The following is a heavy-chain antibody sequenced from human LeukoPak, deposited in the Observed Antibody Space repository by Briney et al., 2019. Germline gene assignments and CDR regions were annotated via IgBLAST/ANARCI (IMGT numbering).Heavy chain of an antibody. CDR1: GYNFIIYG. Sequence: ASVKVSCKASGYNFIIYGITWVRRAPGQGLEWMGWISAYNGNSNYAENLQGRVTMTTDTSTSTAYLELRSLRSDDTAVYYCARDGKGRYDFRENDYWGQGTLVTVSS. V-gene: IGHV1-18*01. CDR2: ISAYNGNS. CDR3: ARDGKGRYDFRENDY. J-gene: IGHJ4*02. D-gene: IGHD3-3*01.